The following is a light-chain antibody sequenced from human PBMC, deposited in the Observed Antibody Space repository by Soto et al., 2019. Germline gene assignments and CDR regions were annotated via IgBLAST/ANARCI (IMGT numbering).Light chain of an antibody. Sequence: DIQVTQSPSTLSASVGDRVTITCRASQTISTWMAWYQQKPGKAPKLLIYTASTLQSGVPSRFSGSGSETDFTLTISSLQPEDFATYSCQQNYSATWTFGQGTKVDIK. V-gene: IGKV1-39*01. CDR2: TAS. J-gene: IGKJ1*01. CDR3: QQNYSATWT. CDR1: QTISTW.